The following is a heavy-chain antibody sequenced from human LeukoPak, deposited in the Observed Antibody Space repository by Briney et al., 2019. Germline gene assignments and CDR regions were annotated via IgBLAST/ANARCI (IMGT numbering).Heavy chain of an antibody. V-gene: IGHV3-74*01. J-gene: IGHJ5*02. CDR1: GFIFSNYW. Sequence: PGGSLRLSCAASGFIFSNYWMHWVRQAPGEELVWVSRMNTDGSTINYADYVKGRFTISRDNAKNTLCLRMNSLTTEDTAVYYCATAGKYRFDNWGQGILVTVSS. CDR3: ATAGKYRFDN. D-gene: IGHD6-19*01. CDR2: MNTDGSTI.